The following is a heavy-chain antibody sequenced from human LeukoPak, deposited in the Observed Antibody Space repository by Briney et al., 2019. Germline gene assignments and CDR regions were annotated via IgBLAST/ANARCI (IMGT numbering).Heavy chain of an antibody. V-gene: IGHV1-2*02. D-gene: IGHD6-19*01. CDR3: VREGYSSGWYVGELF. CDR1: GYTFTGYY. CDR2: INPNSGGT. J-gene: IGHJ4*02. Sequence: GASVEVSCKASGYTFTGYYMHWVRQAPGQGLEWMGWINPNSGGTNYAQKFQGRVTMTRDTSISTAYMELSRLRSDDTAVYYCVREGYSSGWYVGELFWGQGTLVTVSS.